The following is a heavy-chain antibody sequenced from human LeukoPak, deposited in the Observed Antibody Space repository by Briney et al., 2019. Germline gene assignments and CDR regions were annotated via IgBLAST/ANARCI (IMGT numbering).Heavy chain of an antibody. CDR3: ATQTNYLDNWFDP. J-gene: IGHJ5*02. CDR1: GYGFPSCW. D-gene: IGHD4/OR15-4a*01. Sequence: VEALKIYCRGPGYGFPSCWIRWVRQMPGKGGEWRGSIDPSDSPPTYRPFFPAHDTTSADKSIRTAYLQWSSLNASDTAMYYCATQTNYLDNWFDPWGQRTLVTVSS. CDR2: IDPSDSPP. V-gene: IGHV5-10-1*01.